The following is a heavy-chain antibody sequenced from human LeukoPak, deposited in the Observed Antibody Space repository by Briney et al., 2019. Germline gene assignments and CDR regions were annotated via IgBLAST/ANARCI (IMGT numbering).Heavy chain of an antibody. CDR3: ARANTYDSNYYYGMDV. V-gene: IGHV3-33*01. CDR1: GFTFSSYG. Sequence: GGSLRLSCAASGFTFSSYGMHWVRQAPGKGLEWVTVIWYDGSNKYYADSVKGRFTISRDNSKNTLYLQMNSLRAEDTAVYYCARANTYDSNYYYGMDVWGQGTTVTVSS. J-gene: IGHJ6*02. D-gene: IGHD5-12*01. CDR2: IWYDGSNK.